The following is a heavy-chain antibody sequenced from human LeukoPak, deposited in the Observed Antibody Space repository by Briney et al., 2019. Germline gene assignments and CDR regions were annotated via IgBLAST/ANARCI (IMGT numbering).Heavy chain of an antibody. CDR3: ARTRYYYNSRSYGAPYYFDY. CDR1: GGSISSSSYY. V-gene: IGHV4-39*01. CDR2: IYYSGST. Sequence: SVTLSLTCTVSGGSISSSSYYWGWIRQPPGKGLEWIGSIYYSGSTYYNPSLKSRVTISVDTSKNQFSLKLSSVTAADTAVYYCARTRYYYNSRSYGAPYYFDYWGQGTLVTVSS. J-gene: IGHJ4*02. D-gene: IGHD3-10*01.